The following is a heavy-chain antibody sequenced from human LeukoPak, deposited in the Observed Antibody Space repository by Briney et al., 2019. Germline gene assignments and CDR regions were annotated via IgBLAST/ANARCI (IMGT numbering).Heavy chain of an antibody. D-gene: IGHD2-2*01. CDR2: IYPGDSDT. CDR1: GYSFTSYW. V-gene: IGHV5-51*01. J-gene: IGHJ4*02. Sequence: GESLKISCKGSGYSFTSYWSGWVRQMPGKGLEWMGIIYPGDSDTRYSPSFQGQVTISADKSISTAYLQWSSLKASDTAMYYCASHFPYCSSTSCYFVRGYFDYWGQGTLVTVSS. CDR3: ASHFPYCSSTSCYFVRGYFDY.